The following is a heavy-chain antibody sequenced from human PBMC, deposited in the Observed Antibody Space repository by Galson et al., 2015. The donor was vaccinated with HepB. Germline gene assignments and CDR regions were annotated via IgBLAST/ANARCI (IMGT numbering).Heavy chain of an antibody. Sequence: SVKVSCKASGGTFSSYAINWVRQAPGQGLEWMGRIIPMFGTANYAQKFQGRVTITADKSTRTAYMEVSSLRSEDTAVYYCARAVVVAASDYYYYGMDAWGQGTTVTVSS. CDR1: GGTFSSYA. J-gene: IGHJ6*02. V-gene: IGHV1-69*06. CDR2: IIPMFGTA. CDR3: ARAVVVAASDYYYYGMDA. D-gene: IGHD2-15*01.